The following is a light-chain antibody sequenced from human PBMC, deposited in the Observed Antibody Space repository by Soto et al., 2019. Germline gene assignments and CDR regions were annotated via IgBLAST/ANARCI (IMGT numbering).Light chain of an antibody. J-gene: IGKJ2*01. CDR1: QSVSSN. Sequence: EIVMTQSPATLSVSPGERATLSCRASQSVSSNLAWYQQKPGQAPRLLIYGASTRATGIPDRFSGSGSGTDFTLTISRLEPEDFAVYYCHQYGSSPYTFGQGTKV. V-gene: IGKV3-20*01. CDR2: GAS. CDR3: HQYGSSPYT.